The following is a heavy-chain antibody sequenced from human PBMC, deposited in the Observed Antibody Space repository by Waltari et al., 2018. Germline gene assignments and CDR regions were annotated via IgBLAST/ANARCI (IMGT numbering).Heavy chain of an antibody. Sequence: QVQLVESGGGVVQPGHSLTLSCSVSVLSVSSSALHWVRQAPGKGLEWVAVISFDGNNIYFADSVKGRFTINRDNSKNTLSLQMNSLTPEDTAIYYCARDGHSYFYGSWSDYWGQGTLVTVSS. J-gene: IGHJ4*02. CDR3: ARDGHSYFYGSWSDY. D-gene: IGHD3-10*01. V-gene: IGHV3-30*01. CDR1: VLSVSSSA. CDR2: ISFDGNNI.